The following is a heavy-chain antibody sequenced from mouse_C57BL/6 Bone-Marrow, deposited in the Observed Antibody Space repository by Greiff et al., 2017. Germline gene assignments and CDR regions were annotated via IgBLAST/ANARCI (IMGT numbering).Heavy chain of an antibody. CDR2: ISYDGSN. D-gene: IGHD1-1*01. V-gene: IGHV3-6*01. Sequence: EVQRVESGPGLVKPSQSLSLTCSVTGYSITSGYYWNWIRQFPGNKLEWMGYISYDGSNNYNPSLKNRISITRDTSKNQFFLKLNSVTTEDTATYYCARAPHYYGSSHWYFDVWGTGTTVTVSS. CDR3: ARAPHYYGSSHWYFDV. J-gene: IGHJ1*03. CDR1: GYSITSGYY.